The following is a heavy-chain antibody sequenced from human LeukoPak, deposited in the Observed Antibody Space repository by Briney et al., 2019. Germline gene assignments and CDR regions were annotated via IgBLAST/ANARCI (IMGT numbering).Heavy chain of an antibody. V-gene: IGHV4-59*01. CDR2: IYYSGST. J-gene: IGHJ4*02. D-gene: IGHD6-19*01. CDR1: GGSISSYY. Sequence: SETLSLTCTVSGGSISSYYWSWIRQPPGKGLEWIGYIYYSGSTNYNPSLKSRVTISVDTSKNQFSLKLSSVTAADTAVYYCTGIAVSGTVVDYWGQGTLVTVSS. CDR3: TGIAVSGTVVDY.